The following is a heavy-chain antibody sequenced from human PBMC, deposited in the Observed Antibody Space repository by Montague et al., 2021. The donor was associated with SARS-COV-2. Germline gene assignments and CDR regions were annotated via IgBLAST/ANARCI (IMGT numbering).Heavy chain of an antibody. D-gene: IGHD1-1*01. J-gene: IGHJ5*02. CDR3: ASHPVWQQLCT. Sequence: SETLSLTCAVSGASLASGYWWSWVRQSPGKGLEWIAEIHHTGGSNYNPSLVSRVTIFLDHSKNRLTLTLSSVTAADTAMYYCASHPVWQQLCTWGQGTLVTVSA. CDR1: GASLASGYW. V-gene: IGHV4-4*02. CDR2: IHHTGGS.